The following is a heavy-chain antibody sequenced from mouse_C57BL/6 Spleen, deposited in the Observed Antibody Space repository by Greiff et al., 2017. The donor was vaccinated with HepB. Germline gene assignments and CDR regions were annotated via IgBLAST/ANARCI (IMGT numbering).Heavy chain of an antibody. Sequence: EVQWVESGGGLVKPGGSLKLSCAASGFTFSSYAMSWVRQTPEKRLEWVATISDGGSYTYYPDNVKGRFTISRDNAKNNLYLQMSHLKSEDTAMYYCARDSFPQLGRYYFDYWGQGTTLTVSS. J-gene: IGHJ2*01. V-gene: IGHV5-4*01. CDR1: GFTFSSYA. CDR2: ISDGGSYT. D-gene: IGHD4-1*02. CDR3: ARDSFPQLGRYYFDY.